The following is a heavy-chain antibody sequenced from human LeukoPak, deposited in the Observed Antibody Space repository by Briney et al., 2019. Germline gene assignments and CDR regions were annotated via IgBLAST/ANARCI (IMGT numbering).Heavy chain of an antibody. D-gene: IGHD3-22*01. Sequence: ASVKVSCKASGYTFTGYYMHWVRQAPGQGLEWMGWINPNSGGTNYAQKFQGRVTMTEDTSTDTAYMELSSLRSEDTAVYYCATLNYYDSGGYYYSAFDIWGQGTMVTVSS. CDR3: ATLNYYDSGGYYYSAFDI. V-gene: IGHV1-2*02. CDR1: GYTFTGYY. J-gene: IGHJ3*02. CDR2: INPNSGGT.